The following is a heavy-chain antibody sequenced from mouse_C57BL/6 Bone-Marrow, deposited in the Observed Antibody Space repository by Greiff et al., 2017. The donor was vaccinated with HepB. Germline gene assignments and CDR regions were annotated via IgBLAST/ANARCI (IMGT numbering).Heavy chain of an antibody. CDR3: ARRRSLAGYYFDY. CDR1: GYSFTGYF. V-gene: IGHV1-20*01. Sequence: VQLQQSGPELVKPGDSVKISCKASGYSFTGYFMNWVMQSHGKSLEWIGRINPYNGDTFYNQKFKGKATLTVDKSSSTAHMELRSLTSEDSAVYYCARRRSLAGYYFDYWGQGTTLTVSS. CDR2: INPYNGDT. J-gene: IGHJ2*01.